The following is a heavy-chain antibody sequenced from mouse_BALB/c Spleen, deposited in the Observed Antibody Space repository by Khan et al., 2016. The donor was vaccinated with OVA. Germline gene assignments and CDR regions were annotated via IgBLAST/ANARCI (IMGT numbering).Heavy chain of an antibody. CDR3: ARAGYGSFAY. CDR2: IFPNTGGT. CDR1: AYTFTAFN. V-gene: IGHV1S29*02. J-gene: IGHJ3*01. Sequence: VQLQQSGPELVKPGASVRISCKTSAYTFTAFNLDWVKQSHGKSLEWIGYIFPNTGGTGYNQKFKTKATLTVDSSSSTAYMELRSLTSDDSAVYCCARAGYGSFAYWGQGTLVTVSA. D-gene: IGHD1-2*01.